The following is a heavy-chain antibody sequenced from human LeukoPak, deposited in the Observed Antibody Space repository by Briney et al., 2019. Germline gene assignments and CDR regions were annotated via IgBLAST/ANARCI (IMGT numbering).Heavy chain of an antibody. CDR2: IKLDGSEK. D-gene: IGHD3-16*02. J-gene: IGHJ3*01. V-gene: IGHV3-7*01. Sequence: GGSLRLSCAASGFTFSSYWMNWVRQAPGKGLEWVASIKLDGSEKYHVDSVTGRFTISRDNAKNSLYLQMNSLRAEDTAVYYCARALLLPIVTSLNEHAFDLWGQGTMVTVSS. CDR3: ARALLLPIVTSLNEHAFDL. CDR1: GFTFSSYW.